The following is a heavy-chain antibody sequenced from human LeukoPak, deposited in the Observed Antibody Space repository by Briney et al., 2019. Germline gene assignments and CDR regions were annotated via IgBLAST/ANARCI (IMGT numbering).Heavy chain of an antibody. CDR2: ISSNGGST. J-gene: IGHJ4*02. Sequence: GGSLRLSCSASGFTFSSYAMHWVRQAPGKGLEYVSAISSNGGSTYYADSVKGRFTISRDNSKNTLYLQMSSLRAEDTAVYYCAKDGGITHFDYWGQGTLVTVSS. V-gene: IGHV3-64D*06. CDR3: AKDGGITHFDY. CDR1: GFTFSSYA. D-gene: IGHD1-14*01.